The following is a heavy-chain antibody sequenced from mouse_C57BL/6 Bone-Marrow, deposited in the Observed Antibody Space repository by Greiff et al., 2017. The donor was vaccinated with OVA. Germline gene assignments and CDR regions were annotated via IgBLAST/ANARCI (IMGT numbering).Heavy chain of an antibody. CDR2: INYDGSST. J-gene: IGHJ4*01. CDR1: GFTFSDYY. D-gene: IGHD3-2*02. CDR3: ARDAAQAPYYYAMDY. Sequence: EVHLVESEGGLVQPGSSMKLSCTASGFTFSDYYMAWVRQVPEKGLEWVANINYDGSSTYYLDSLKSRFIISRDNAKNILYLQMSSLKSEDTATYYCARDAAQAPYYYAMDYWGQGTSVTVSS. V-gene: IGHV5-16*01.